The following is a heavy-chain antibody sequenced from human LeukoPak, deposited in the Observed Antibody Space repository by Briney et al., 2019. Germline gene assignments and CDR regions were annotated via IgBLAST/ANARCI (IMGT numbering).Heavy chain of an antibody. V-gene: IGHV3-30*04. J-gene: IGHJ6*03. Sequence: GRSLRLSCAASGFTFANYVTHWVRQAPGKGLEWVAVTSPDEGLKFYGDSVKGRFTISRDNSKNTLYLQMNSLRPEDTAVYYCAKDPGIAVAGGLNYYYYYMDVWGKGTTVTVSS. CDR2: TSPDEGLK. D-gene: IGHD6-19*01. CDR1: GFTFANYV. CDR3: AKDPGIAVAGGLNYYYYYMDV.